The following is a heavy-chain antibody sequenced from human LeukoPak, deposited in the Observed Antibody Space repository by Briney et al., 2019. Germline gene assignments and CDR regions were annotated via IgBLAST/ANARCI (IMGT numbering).Heavy chain of an antibody. J-gene: IGHJ6*02. CDR3: ASSEGYYYYGMDV. Sequence: SETLSLTCTASGGSISSSSYYWGWIRQPPGKGLEWIGSIYYSGSTYYNPSLKSRVTISVDTSKNRFSLKLSSVTAADTAVYYCASSEGYYYYGMDVWGQGTTVTVSS. V-gene: IGHV4-39*07. CDR1: GGSISSSSYY. CDR2: IYYSGST.